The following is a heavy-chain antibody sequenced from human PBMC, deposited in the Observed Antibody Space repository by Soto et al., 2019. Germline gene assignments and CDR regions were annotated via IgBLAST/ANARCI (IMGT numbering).Heavy chain of an antibody. CDR3: ARTDCTSTSCYTGSFDY. D-gene: IGHD2-2*02. Sequence: QLQLQESGSGLVKPSQTLSLTCAVSGGSITSGAYSWSWIRQPPGKGLEWIGNIYHTGSTFYNPSLKSRVAISVDTSKNQFALKLTSVTAADTAVYYCARTDCTSTSCYTGSFDYWGQGTLFTVSS. V-gene: IGHV4-30-2*01. CDR2: IYHTGST. J-gene: IGHJ4*02. CDR1: GGSITSGAYS.